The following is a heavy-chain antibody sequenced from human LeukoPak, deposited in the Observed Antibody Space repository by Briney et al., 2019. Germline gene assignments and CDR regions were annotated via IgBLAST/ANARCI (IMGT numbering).Heavy chain of an antibody. CDR1: GYTFTSYG. CDR3: ATVGLRGNWFDP. V-gene: IGHV1-18*01. J-gene: IGHJ5*02. CDR2: ISAHNGNT. D-gene: IGHD5-12*01. Sequence: ASVKVSCKASGYTFTSYGISWVRQAPGQGLEWMGWISAHNGNTNYAQKLQGRVTMTTDTSTSTAYMELRSLGSDDTAVYYCATVGLRGNWFDPWGQGTLVTVSS.